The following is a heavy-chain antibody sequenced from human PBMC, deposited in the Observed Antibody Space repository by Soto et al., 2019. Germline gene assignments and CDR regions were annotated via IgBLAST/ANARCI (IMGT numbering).Heavy chain of an antibody. CDR1: CGSISSYY. J-gene: IGHJ4*02. V-gene: IGHV4-59*01. D-gene: IGHD4-17*01. CDR2: IYYSGST. Sequence: XETLSIPWTVSCGSISSYYWSWIRQPPGKGLEWIGYIYYSGSTNYNPSLKSRVTISVDTSKNQFSLKLSYVTAADTAVYYCARNKRDYGGNSHFEYWGQGTLVTVSS. CDR3: ARNKRDYGGNSHFEY.